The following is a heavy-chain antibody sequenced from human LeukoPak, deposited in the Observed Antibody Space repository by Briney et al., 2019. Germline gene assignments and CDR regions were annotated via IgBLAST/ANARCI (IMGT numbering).Heavy chain of an antibody. CDR1: GDSVSSNSAA. J-gene: IGHJ4*02. CDR3: ARGRNSYGPAGYFDY. Sequence: SQTLSLTCAISGDSVSSNSAAWNWIRQSPSRGLEWLGGTYYKSKWYNDYAVSVKSRITINPDTSKNQFSLQLNSVTPEDTAVYYCARGRNSYGPAGYFDYWGQGTLVTVSS. D-gene: IGHD5-18*01. CDR2: TYYKSKWYN. V-gene: IGHV6-1*01.